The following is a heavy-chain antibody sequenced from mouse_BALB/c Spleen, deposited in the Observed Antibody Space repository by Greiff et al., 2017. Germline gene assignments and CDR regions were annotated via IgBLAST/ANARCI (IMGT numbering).Heavy chain of an antibody. Sequence: EVKLVESGGGLVQPGGSLRLSCATSGFTFTDYYMSWVRQPPGKALEWLGFIRNKANGYTTEYSASVKGRFTISRDNSQSILYLQMNTLRAEDSATYYCARDMRLLQGFFAYWGQGTLVTVSA. CDR2: IRNKANGYTT. D-gene: IGHD2-3*01. V-gene: IGHV7-3*02. CDR3: ARDMRLLQGFFAY. J-gene: IGHJ3*01. CDR1: GFTFTDYY.